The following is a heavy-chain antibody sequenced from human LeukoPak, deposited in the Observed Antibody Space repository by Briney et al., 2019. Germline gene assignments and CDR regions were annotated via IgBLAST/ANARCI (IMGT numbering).Heavy chain of an antibody. V-gene: IGHV4-4*07. CDR3: AREQGPYYGSGSYYTLFDY. Sequence: SETLSLTCTVSGGSISSYYWSWIRQPAGKGLEWIGRISTSGSTNYNPSLKSRVTMSVDTSKNQFSLKLSSVTAADTAVYYCAREQGPYYGSGSYYTLFDYWGQGTLVTVSS. CDR2: ISTSGST. D-gene: IGHD3-10*01. J-gene: IGHJ4*02. CDR1: GGSISSYY.